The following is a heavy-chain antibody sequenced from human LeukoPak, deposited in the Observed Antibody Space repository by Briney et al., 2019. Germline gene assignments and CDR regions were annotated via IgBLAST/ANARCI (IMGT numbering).Heavy chain of an antibody. CDR1: GGSFSGYY. CDR3: ARDSSGYSTIFGY. D-gene: IGHD3-22*01. CDR2: INHSGST. V-gene: IGHV4-34*01. J-gene: IGHJ4*02. Sequence: SETLSLTCAVYGGSFSGYYWSWTRQPPGKGLEWIGEINHSGSTNYNPSLKSRVTISVDTSKNQFSLKLSSVTAADTAVYYCARDSSGYSTIFGYWGQGTLVTVSS.